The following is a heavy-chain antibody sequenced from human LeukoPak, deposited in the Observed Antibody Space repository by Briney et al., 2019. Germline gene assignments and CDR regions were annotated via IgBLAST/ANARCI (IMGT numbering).Heavy chain of an antibody. Sequence: GGSLRLSCAASGFTFSSYWMSWVRQAPGKGLEWVANIKQDGSEKYYVDSVKGRFTISRDNAKNSLYLQMNSLGAEDTAVYYCARLECSGGSCSFDYWGQGTLVTVSS. CDR1: GFTFSSYW. CDR3: ARLECSGGSCSFDY. J-gene: IGHJ4*02. V-gene: IGHV3-7*01. D-gene: IGHD2-15*01. CDR2: IKQDGSEK.